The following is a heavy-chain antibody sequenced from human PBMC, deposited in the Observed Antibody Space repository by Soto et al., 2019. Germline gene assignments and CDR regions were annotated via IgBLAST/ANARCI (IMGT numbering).Heavy chain of an antibody. V-gene: IGHV1-58*02. CDR2: IVVGSGNT. Sequence: SVKVPSKASGFTFTSSAMQWLRQARGPRLEWIGWIVVGSGNTNYAQKFQEGVTITRDMSTSTAYMELSSLRSEDTAVYYCAADFTLPAPYDDYMDVRGKGTTVTLSS. CDR3: AADFTLPAPYDDYMDV. D-gene: IGHD5-12*01. CDR1: GFTFTSSA. J-gene: IGHJ6*03.